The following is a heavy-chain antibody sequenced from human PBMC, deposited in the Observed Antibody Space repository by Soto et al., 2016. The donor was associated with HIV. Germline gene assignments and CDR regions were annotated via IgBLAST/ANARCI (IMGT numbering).Heavy chain of an antibody. Sequence: QVQLVQSGAEVKKPGASLKVSCKASGYTFTGYYFHWVRQAPGQGLEWMGWINPNSGDTKYAHEFQGRVTMTGDTSISTAYMELSSLRSDDTAVHYCARELGVFGELWNYYYGMDVWGQGTTVIVSS. J-gene: IGHJ6*02. V-gene: IGHV1-2*07. CDR2: INPNSGDT. D-gene: IGHD3-10*02. CDR3: ARELGVFGELWNYYYGMDV. CDR1: GYTFTGYY.